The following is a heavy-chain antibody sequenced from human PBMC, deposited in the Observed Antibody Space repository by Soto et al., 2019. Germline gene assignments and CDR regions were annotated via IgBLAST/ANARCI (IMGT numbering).Heavy chain of an antibody. CDR1: GFTFSSYA. Sequence: GGSLRLSCAPSGFTFSSYAMSWVRPAPGKGMEWVSAISGSGGSTYYADSGKGRFTISRDNSKNTLYLQMNSLRAEDTAVYYCAKRLGYCSGGSCYAWFDPWGQGTLVTVSS. CDR2: ISGSGGST. D-gene: IGHD2-15*01. J-gene: IGHJ5*02. V-gene: IGHV3-23*01. CDR3: AKRLGYCSGGSCYAWFDP.